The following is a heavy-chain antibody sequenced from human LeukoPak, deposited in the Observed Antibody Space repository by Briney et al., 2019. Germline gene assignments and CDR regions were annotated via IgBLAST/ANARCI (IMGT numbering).Heavy chain of an antibody. Sequence: SETLSLTCAVYGGSLSDYYWSWIRQPPGKGLEWIGEINHSGSTNYNPSLESRVTISVDTSKNQFSLKTRSVTAAYTAVYYCARPNPHGVIPSYYFDSWGQGTLVTVSS. CDR1: GGSLSDYY. V-gene: IGHV4-34*01. D-gene: IGHD3-16*02. CDR3: ARPNPHGVIPSYYFDS. CDR2: INHSGST. J-gene: IGHJ4*02.